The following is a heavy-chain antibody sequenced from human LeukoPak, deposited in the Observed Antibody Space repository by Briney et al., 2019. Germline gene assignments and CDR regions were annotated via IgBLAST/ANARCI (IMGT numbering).Heavy chain of an antibody. D-gene: IGHD3-22*01. V-gene: IGHV4-39*01. J-gene: IGHJ2*01. CDR3: ARGVTMIVVVIHDWYFDL. CDR1: GGSISSSSYY. CDR2: IYYTRST. Sequence: SETLSLTCTVSGGSISSSSYYWGWIRQPPGKGLEWIGSIYYTRSTYYNPSLKSRVTISVDTSKNQFSLKLTSVTAADTGVYYCARGVTMIVVVIHDWYFDLWGRGTLVTVSS.